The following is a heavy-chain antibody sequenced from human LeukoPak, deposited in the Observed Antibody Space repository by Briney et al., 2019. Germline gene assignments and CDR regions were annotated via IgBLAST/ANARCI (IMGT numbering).Heavy chain of an antibody. V-gene: IGHV4-61*02. D-gene: IGHD3-9*01. J-gene: IGHJ4*02. CDR1: GGSISSGSYY. Sequence: SETLSLTCTVSGGSISSGSYYWSWIRQPAGKGLEWIGRIYTSGSTNYNPSLKSRVTISVDTSKNQFSLKLSSVTAADTAVYYCARRGRYDILTGYYMTEDFDYWGQGTLVTVSS. CDR2: IYTSGST. CDR3: ARRGRYDILTGYYMTEDFDY.